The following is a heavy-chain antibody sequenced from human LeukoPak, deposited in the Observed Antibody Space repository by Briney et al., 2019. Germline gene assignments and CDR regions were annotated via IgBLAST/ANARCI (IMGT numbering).Heavy chain of an antibody. CDR3: ARDLQGSYYYGMDV. J-gene: IGHJ6*02. CDR1: GFTLSRYS. Sequence: PGGSLRLSCADSGFTLSRYSMNWARQAPGKGLEWVSYISSNSNTIYYADSVKGRFTISRDNGKNSLYLQMNSLRAEDTAVYYCARDLQGSYYYGMDVWGQGTTVIVSS. D-gene: IGHD2-15*01. V-gene: IGHV3-48*01. CDR2: ISSNSNTI.